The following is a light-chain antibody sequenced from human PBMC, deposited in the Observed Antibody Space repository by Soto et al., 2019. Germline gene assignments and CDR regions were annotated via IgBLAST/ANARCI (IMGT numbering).Light chain of an antibody. CDR1: RSINSRY. V-gene: IGKV3-20*01. CDR3: QQYGYSPNT. J-gene: IGKJ2*01. CDR2: AAS. Sequence: EIILTQSPDTLSLSLGERATLSCRASRSINSRYLAWYQQKHGQAPRLLIYAASSRATGIPDRFSGSGSGTDFTITITRLEPEDFAVYYCQQYGYSPNTFGQGTNLESK.